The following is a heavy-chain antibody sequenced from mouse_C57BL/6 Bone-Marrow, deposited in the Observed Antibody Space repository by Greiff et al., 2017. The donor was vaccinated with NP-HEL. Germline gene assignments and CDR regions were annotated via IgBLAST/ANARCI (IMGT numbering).Heavy chain of an antibody. CDR2: IYPRSGNT. CDR3: ARKGLWLRRRDPYWYFDV. V-gene: IGHV1-81*01. Sequence: QVQLQQSGAELARPGASVKLSCKASGYTFTSYGISWVKQRTGQGLEWIGEIYPRSGNTYYNEKFKGKATLTADKSSSTAYMELRSVTSEDSAVYFCARKGLWLRRRDPYWYFDVWGTGTTVTVSS. J-gene: IGHJ1*03. CDR1: GYTFTSYG. D-gene: IGHD2-2*01.